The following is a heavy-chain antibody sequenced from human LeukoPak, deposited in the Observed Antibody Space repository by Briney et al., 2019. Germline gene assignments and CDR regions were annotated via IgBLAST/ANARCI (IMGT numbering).Heavy chain of an antibody. CDR3: ASDRRLNGDTSYSSAFDY. V-gene: IGHV3-30-3*01. CDR1: GFTFSNYA. CDR2: VSYDGSNK. J-gene: IGHJ4*02. Sequence: GGSLRLPCAASGFTFSNYAMHWVRQAPGKGLEWVAVVSYDGSNKYYADSVKGRFTISRDNSKNTLYLQMNSLRPEDTAVYYCASDRRLNGDTSYSSAFDYWGQGTLVTVSS. D-gene: IGHD2-21*01.